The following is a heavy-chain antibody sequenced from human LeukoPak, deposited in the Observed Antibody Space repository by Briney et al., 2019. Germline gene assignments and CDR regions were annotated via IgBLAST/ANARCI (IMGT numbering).Heavy chain of an antibody. J-gene: IGHJ4*02. CDR1: GFTFSSYW. Sequence: GGSLRLSCAASGFTFSSYWMSWVRQAPGKGLEWVANIKQDGSEKYYEDSVKGRFTISRENAKNSLYLQMNSLRAEDTAVYYCASDREYYYGSGSFDYWGQGTLVTVPS. V-gene: IGHV3-7*04. CDR3: ASDREYYYGSGSFDY. CDR2: IKQDGSEK. D-gene: IGHD3-10*01.